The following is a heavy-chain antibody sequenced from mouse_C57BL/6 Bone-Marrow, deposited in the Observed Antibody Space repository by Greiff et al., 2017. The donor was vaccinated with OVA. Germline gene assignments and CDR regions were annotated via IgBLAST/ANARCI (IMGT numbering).Heavy chain of an antibody. CDR2: IDPSDSYT. CDR1: GYTFTSYW. V-gene: IGHV1-69*01. D-gene: IGHD1-1*01. Sequence: QVQLQQPGAELVMPGASVKLSCKASGYTFTSYWMHWVKPRPGQGLEWIGEIDPSDSYTNYNQKFKGKSTLTVDKSSSTAYMQLSSLTSEDSAVYYCAREGYYGSLWYFDVWGTGTTVTVSS. CDR3: AREGYYGSLWYFDV. J-gene: IGHJ1*03.